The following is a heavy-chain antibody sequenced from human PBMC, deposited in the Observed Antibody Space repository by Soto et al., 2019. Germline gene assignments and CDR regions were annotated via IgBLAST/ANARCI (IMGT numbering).Heavy chain of an antibody. CDR1: GFTFSDYA. Sequence: GGSLRLSCAASGFTFSDYAMTWVRQAPGTGLEWVSTISAGGGSTYYAASVEGRFTISADNSKNTLYLQMNSLRAEDTAVYYCAKTPNIYCPRGVCSLDYWGQGALVTVSS. CDR3: AKTPNIYCPRGVCSLDY. V-gene: IGHV3-23*01. CDR2: ISAGGGST. J-gene: IGHJ4*02. D-gene: IGHD2-8*02.